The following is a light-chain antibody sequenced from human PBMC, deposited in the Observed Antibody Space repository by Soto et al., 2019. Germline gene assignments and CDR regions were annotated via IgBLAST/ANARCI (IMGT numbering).Light chain of an antibody. CDR2: AAS. Sequence: DIQMTQSPSSVSASIGDTVTITCRASQAVSTWLAWYQQKPGGAPKLLIYAASTLQSGVPSRFSGSGSGKDFTLTIRSLQPEDFATYYCQHCASFPHTFGGGTKVDIK. V-gene: IGKV1-12*01. CDR3: QHCASFPHT. J-gene: IGKJ4*01. CDR1: QAVSTW.